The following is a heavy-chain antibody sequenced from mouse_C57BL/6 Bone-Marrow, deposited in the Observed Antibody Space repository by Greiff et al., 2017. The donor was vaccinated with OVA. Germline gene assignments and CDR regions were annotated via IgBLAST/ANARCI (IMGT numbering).Heavy chain of an antibody. CDR1: GYTFTSYG. J-gene: IGHJ1*03. D-gene: IGHD1-1*02. CDR3: ARRGSDWYFDV. Sequence: VQLQQSGAELARPGASVKLSCKASGYTFTSYGISWVKQRTGQGLEWIGEIYPRSGNTYYNEKFKGKATLTADKSSSTAYMELRSLTSDDSAVYFCARRGSDWYFDVWGTGTTVTVSS. CDR2: IYPRSGNT. V-gene: IGHV1-81*01.